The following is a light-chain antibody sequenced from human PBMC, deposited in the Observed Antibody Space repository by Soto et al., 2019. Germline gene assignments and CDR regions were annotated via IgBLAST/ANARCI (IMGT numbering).Light chain of an antibody. CDR2: DVT. J-gene: IGLJ1*01. CDR3: SSHTSSTALV. CDR1: DSDIGGYDR. V-gene: IGLV2-14*03. Sequence: QSALTQPASVSASPGQSIAISCTGTDSDIGGYDRVSWYQQHPGKAPKLLIYDVTNRPSGVSSRFSGSKAGRTASLTISGLQTEDEADYYCSSHTSSTALVFGTGTKVTVL.